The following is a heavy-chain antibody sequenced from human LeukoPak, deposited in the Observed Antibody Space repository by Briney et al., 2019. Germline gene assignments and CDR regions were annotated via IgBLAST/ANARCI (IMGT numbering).Heavy chain of an antibody. Sequence: GGSLRLSCAASGFTFSSYEMNWVRQAPGKGLEWVSYISSSGSTIYYADSVKGRFTISRDNSKSTLYLQMNSLRAEDTALYYCAKDSLDASSGYYLHYFDYWGQGTLVTVSS. CDR3: AKDSLDASSGYYLHYFDY. D-gene: IGHD3-22*01. CDR1: GFTFSSYE. J-gene: IGHJ4*02. V-gene: IGHV3-48*03. CDR2: ISSSGSTI.